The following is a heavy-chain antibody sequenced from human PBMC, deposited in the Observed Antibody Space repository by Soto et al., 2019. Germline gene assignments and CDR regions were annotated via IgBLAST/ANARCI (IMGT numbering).Heavy chain of an antibody. J-gene: IGHJ4*02. Sequence: SETLSLSCAVSGGSISSSTYYWAWIRQPPGKGLEWIGNIYFSGTTYYNPSLKSRVTISLDTSKNRFSLSLSSVTAADTAVYYCARRVVGTTSLYFDYWGQGTLVTVSS. CDR3: ARRVVGTTSLYFDY. CDR2: IYFSGTT. V-gene: IGHV4-39*01. D-gene: IGHD1-26*01. CDR1: GGSISSSTYY.